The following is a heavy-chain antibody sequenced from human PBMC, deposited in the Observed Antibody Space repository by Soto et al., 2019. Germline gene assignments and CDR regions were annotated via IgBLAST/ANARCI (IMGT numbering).Heavy chain of an antibody. J-gene: IGHJ4*02. V-gene: IGHV1-46*01. CDR2: INPRDGKT. CDR1: GYTFAANY. D-gene: IGHD3-3*01. CDR3: GRVGQVLAETFDS. Sequence: QVQLVQSGAEVKKPGASVRVSCRTSGYTFAANYIHWVRQAPGKGLEWMGWINPRDGKTTYAQNFQGTITMTRDTSTSTLYLELTSLTSDDTAVYYCGRVGQVLAETFDSWGQGTLITVSS.